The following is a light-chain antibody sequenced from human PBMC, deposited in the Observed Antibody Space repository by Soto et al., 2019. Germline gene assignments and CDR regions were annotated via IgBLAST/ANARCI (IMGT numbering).Light chain of an antibody. CDR2: GAS. V-gene: IGKV3-20*01. CDR1: QSVSSSY. CDR3: QQYGSSPLFT. Sequence: EIVLTQSPGTLSLSPGERATLSCRASQSVSSSYFSCYQQKPGQAPRLLIYGASSRATGIPHRFSGSGSGTDFTITISSLEPEDFAVDYCQQYGSSPLFTFGPGTKVDIK. J-gene: IGKJ3*01.